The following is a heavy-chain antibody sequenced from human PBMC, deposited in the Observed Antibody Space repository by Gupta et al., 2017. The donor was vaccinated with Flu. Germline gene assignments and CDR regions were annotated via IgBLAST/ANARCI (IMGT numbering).Heavy chain of an antibody. CDR3: ATDLPSLRDNWNDAVSTFDY. J-gene: IGHJ4*02. Sequence: LEWMGGFDPEDGETIYAQKFQGRVTMTEDTSTDTAYMELSSLRSEDTAVYYCATDLPSLRDNWNDAVSTFDYWGQGTLVTVSS. V-gene: IGHV1-24*01. CDR2: FDPEDGET. D-gene: IGHD1-1*01.